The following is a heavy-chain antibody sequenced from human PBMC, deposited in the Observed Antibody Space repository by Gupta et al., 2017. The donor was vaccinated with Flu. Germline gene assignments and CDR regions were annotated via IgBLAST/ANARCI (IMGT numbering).Heavy chain of an antibody. D-gene: IGHD6-6*01. CDR3: AKYHPSSSSPYYYYGMDV. V-gene: IGHV3-23*01. J-gene: IGHJ6*02. Sequence: KGLEWVSAISGSGGSTYYADSVKGRFTISRDNSKNTLYLQMNSLRAEDTAVYYCAKYHPSSSSPYYYYGMDVWGQGTTVTVSS. CDR2: ISGSGGST.